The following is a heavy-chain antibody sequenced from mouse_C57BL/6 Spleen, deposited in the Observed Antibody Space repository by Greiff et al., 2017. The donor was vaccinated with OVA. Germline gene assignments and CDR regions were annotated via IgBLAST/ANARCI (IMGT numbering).Heavy chain of an antibody. Sequence: DVRLVESGGGLVKPGGSLKLSCAASGFTFSSYAMSWVRQTPEKRLEWVATISDGGSYTYYPDNVKGRFTISRDNAKNNLYLQMSHLKSEDTAMYYCARDKDYDYELAWFAYWGQGTLVTVSA. J-gene: IGHJ3*01. CDR3: ARDKDYDYELAWFAY. CDR1: GFTFSSYA. V-gene: IGHV5-4*01. CDR2: ISDGGSYT. D-gene: IGHD2-4*01.